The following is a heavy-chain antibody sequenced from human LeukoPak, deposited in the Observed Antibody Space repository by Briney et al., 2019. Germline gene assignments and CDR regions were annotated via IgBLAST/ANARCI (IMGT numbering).Heavy chain of an antibody. CDR2: IYYSGST. V-gene: IGHV4-31*03. D-gene: IGHD2-2*01. Sequence: SETLSLTCTVSGGSISSGGYYWSWIRQHPGKGLEWIGYIYYSGSTYYNPSLKSRVTISVDTSKNQFSLKLSSVTAADTAMYYCARGGSYCSSTSCLERYFDYWGQGTLVTVSS. CDR1: GGSISSGGYY. J-gene: IGHJ4*02. CDR3: ARGGSYCSSTSCLERYFDY.